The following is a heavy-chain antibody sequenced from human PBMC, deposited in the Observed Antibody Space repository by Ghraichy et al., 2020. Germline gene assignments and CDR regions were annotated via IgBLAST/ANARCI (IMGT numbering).Heavy chain of an antibody. J-gene: IGHJ4*02. D-gene: IGHD4-11*01. CDR1: GFAFSSYD. CDR2: ILRSGSNT. V-gene: IGHV3-23*05. Sequence: GESLNISCAASGFAFSSYDMAWVRQAPGKGLEWVSSILRSGSNTYYADSVKGRFTISRDNSKDTLSLQMNSLRADDTAVYYCSKRARAAYSDYWGQGILVTVSS. CDR3: SKRARAAYSDY.